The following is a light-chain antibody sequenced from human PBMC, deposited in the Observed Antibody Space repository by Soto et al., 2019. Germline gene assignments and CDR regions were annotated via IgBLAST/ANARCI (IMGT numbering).Light chain of an antibody. J-gene: IGKJ5*01. CDR2: GPA. V-gene: IGKV3-15*01. Sequence: EIVMTQSPATLSVSPGERATLSCRARQSVSRNLAWYQQRPGQAPSLLSSGPATRATGIAARFSGSGSGREFTLTISSLQSEDSALYYCQQYSNWPTFGQGTRLEIK. CDR1: QSVSRN. CDR3: QQYSNWPT.